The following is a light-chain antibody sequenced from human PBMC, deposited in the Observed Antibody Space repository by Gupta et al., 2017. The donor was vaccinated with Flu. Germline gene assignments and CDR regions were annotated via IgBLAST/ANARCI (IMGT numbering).Light chain of an antibody. J-gene: IGKJ2*01. CDR1: QTIDSY. Sequence: DIQMTQSPSSLSASVGDRVIITCRASQTIDSYLIWYQQKPGKAPKLLIYSASSLQIGVPSRFIGSGSGTDFTLTISSLQPDDFATYYCQQSYSSPHTFGQGTKLEMK. CDR3: QQSYSSPHT. CDR2: SAS. V-gene: IGKV1-39*01.